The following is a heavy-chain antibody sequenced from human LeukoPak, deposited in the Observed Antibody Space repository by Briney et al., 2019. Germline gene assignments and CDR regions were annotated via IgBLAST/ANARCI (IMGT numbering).Heavy chain of an antibody. V-gene: IGHV4-39*01. CDR2: IYYSGST. Sequence: PSETLSLTCTVSGGSISSSGYYWGWIRQPPGKGLEWIASIYYSGSTYYNPSLKSRVTISVDTSKNQLSLKLSSLTAADTAVYYCXRHEYSGSYYGLSWFDXXGQGTLVTV. D-gene: IGHD1-26*01. CDR1: GGSISSSGYY. CDR3: XRHEYSGSYYGLSWFDX. J-gene: IGHJ5*02.